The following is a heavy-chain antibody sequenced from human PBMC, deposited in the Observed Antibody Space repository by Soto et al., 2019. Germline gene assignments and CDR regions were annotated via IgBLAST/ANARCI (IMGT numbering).Heavy chain of an antibody. CDR1: GFTFSSYA. J-gene: IGHJ4*02. D-gene: IGHD6-13*01. CDR2: IGGSGGST. CDR3: AKALWQQPFFFDY. Sequence: GGSLRLLCAASGFTFSSYAMSSLRPAPGKGLEWVSAIGGSGGSTYYADSVKGRFTISRDNSKNTLYLQMNSLRAADTPVYYCAKALWQQPFFFDYWGQGTLVTVSS. V-gene: IGHV3-23*01.